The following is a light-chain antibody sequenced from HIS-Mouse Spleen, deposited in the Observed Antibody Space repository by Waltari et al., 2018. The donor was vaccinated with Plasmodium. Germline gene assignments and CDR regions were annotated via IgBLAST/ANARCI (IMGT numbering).Light chain of an antibody. CDR1: ALPKKY. Sequence: SYELTQPPSVSVSPGQTARITCSGAALPKKYAYWYPQQSGQAPVLVIYEDSKRPAGITGKFSGSSSGTMATLTISGAQVEDEADYYCDSTDSSGNHRVFGGGTKLTVL. CDR3: DSTDSSGNHRV. J-gene: IGLJ3*02. V-gene: IGLV3-10*01. CDR2: EDS.